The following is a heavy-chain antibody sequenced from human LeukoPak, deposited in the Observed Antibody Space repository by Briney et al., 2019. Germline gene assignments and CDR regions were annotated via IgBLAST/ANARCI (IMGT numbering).Heavy chain of an antibody. CDR1: GFTFSSYS. D-gene: IGHD2-2*01. CDR3: ASYCSGCSSSRMSDV. Sequence: GGSLRLSCAASGFTFSSYSMNWVRQAPGKGLEWVSSISSSSSYIYYADSVKGRFTISRDNAKNSPYLQMNSLRAEDTAVYYCASYCSGCSSSRMSDVWGQGTTVTVSS. J-gene: IGHJ6*02. V-gene: IGHV3-21*01. CDR2: ISSSSSYI.